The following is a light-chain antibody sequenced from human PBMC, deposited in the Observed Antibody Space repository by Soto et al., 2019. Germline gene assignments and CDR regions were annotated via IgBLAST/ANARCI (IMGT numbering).Light chain of an antibody. Sequence: EVMLSLSLATLSLYPGERATLSCRASQSVSSYLAWYQQKPGQAPGLLIYDASNRATGIPARFSGSGSGTDFTLTISSLEPEDFAVYYCQQRRTFGQRSMA. V-gene: IGKV3-11*01. CDR3: QQRRT. J-gene: IGKJ1*01. CDR2: DAS. CDR1: QSVSSY.